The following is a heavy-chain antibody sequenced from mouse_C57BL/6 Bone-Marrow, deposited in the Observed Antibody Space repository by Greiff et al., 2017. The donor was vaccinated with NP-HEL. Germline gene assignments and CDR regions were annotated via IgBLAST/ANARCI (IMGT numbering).Heavy chain of an antibody. V-gene: IGHV1-52*01. CDR1: GYTFTSYW. J-gene: IGHJ3*01. D-gene: IGHD2-5*01. Sequence: VQLQQPGAELVRPGSSVKLSCKASGYTFTSYWMHWVKQRPIQGLEWIGNIDPSDSETHYNQKFKDKATLTVDKSSSTAYMQLSSLTSEDSAVYYCARSDSNYEFAYWGQGTLVTVSA. CDR3: ARSDSNYEFAY. CDR2: IDPSDSET.